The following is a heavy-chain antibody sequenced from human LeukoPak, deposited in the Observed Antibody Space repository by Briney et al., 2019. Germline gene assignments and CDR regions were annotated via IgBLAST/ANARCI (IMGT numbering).Heavy chain of an antibody. V-gene: IGHV3-48*01. D-gene: IGHD2-15*01. CDR2: ISSSSSTI. CDR3: ARDFGYCSGGSCYSNYYYMDV. Sequence: PGGSLRLSCAASGFTFSSYSMNWVRQAPGKGLEWVSYISSSSSTIYYADSVKGRLTISRDNAKNSLYLQMNSLRAEDTAVYYCARDFGYCSGGSCYSNYYYMDVWGKGTTVTVPS. CDR1: GFTFSSYS. J-gene: IGHJ6*03.